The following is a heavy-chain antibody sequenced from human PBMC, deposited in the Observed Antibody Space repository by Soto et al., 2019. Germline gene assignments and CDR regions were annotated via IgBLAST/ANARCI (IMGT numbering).Heavy chain of an antibody. CDR1: GFTFSSYS. CDR3: ARVGVAGAGHYYYYGMDV. V-gene: IGHV3-21*01. Sequence: GGSLRLSCAASGFTFSSYSMNWVRQAPGKGLEWVSSISSSSSYIYYADSVKGRFTISRDNAKNSLYLQMNSLRAEDTAVYYCARVGVAGAGHYYYYGMDVWGQGTTVTVSS. D-gene: IGHD6-19*01. J-gene: IGHJ6*02. CDR2: ISSSSSYI.